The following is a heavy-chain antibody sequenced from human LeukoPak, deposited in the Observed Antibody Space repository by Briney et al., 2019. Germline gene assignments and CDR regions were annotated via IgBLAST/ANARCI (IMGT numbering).Heavy chain of an antibody. V-gene: IGHV3-48*03. D-gene: IGHD2/OR15-2a*01. CDR2: IASGGGANR. Sequence: GGSLTLSCAASGFTFGSYEMNWVRQAPGKGLEWVSYIASGGGANRFYSESVKGRFTISRDNAKNSLYLHMNSLRAEDTGVYYWARIGTTTRGPAGLDVWGQGTTVTVSS. CDR3: ARIGTTTRGPAGLDV. CDR1: GFTFGSYE. J-gene: IGHJ6*02.